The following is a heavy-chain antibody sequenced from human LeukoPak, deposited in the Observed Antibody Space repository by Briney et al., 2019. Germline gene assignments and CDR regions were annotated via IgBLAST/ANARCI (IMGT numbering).Heavy chain of an antibody. CDR1: GFTFSSYW. CDR3: ARDRRRWLQYFDY. Sequence: PGGSLRLSCAASGFTFSSYWMSWVRQAPGKGLEWVANIKQDGSEKYYVDSVKGRFTISRDNAKNSLYLQMNSLRAEDTAVYCCARDRRRWLQYFDYWGQGTLVTVSS. V-gene: IGHV3-7*01. D-gene: IGHD5-24*01. J-gene: IGHJ4*02. CDR2: IKQDGSEK.